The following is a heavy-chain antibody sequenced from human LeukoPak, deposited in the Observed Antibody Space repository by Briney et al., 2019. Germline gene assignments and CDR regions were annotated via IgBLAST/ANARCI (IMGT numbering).Heavy chain of an antibody. CDR2: IDYSGST. D-gene: IGHD1-26*01. V-gene: IGHV4-39*07. CDR3: ARGVNSGYFDY. J-gene: IGHJ4*02. CDR1: GGSISGSNYY. Sequence: SETLSFTCSASGGSISGSNYYWGWVRQPPRKGLEWIGTIDYSGSTNYNPSLKSRVTISVDTSKNQFSLKLTSVTAADTAVYYCARGVNSGYFDYCGQGTLVTVSS.